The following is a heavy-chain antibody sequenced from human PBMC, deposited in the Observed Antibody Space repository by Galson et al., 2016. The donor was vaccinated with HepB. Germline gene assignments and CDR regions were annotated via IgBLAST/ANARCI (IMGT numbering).Heavy chain of an antibody. D-gene: IGHD2-8*01. J-gene: IGHJ6*02. CDR3: ARDGDQWCILTPNPSCGYTMDV. CDR2: ISYDGSNQ. V-gene: IGHV3-30*19. CDR1: GFTFSSYG. Sequence: SLRLSCAVSGFTFSSYGMHWVRQAPGKGLEWMAIISYDGSNQYFADSVKGRITISRDNSKNTLYLQMNSLRPEDTAVYYCARDGDQWCILTPNPSCGYTMDVWGQGTTVTVSS.